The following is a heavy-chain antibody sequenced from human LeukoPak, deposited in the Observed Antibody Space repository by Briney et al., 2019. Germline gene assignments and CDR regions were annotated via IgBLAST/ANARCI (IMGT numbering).Heavy chain of an antibody. CDR1: GFTFSSYG. J-gene: IGHJ6*03. D-gene: IGHD2-21*02. V-gene: IGHV3-30*02. CDR2: IRYDGSNK. Sequence: QSGGSLRLSCAPSGFTFSSYGMHWVRQAPGKGLEWVAFIRYDGSNKYYAESVKGRFTISRDNARNTLYLQMNSLRADDTAVYYCAKDPLAYCGGDCYGDYYMDVWGKGTTVTISS. CDR3: AKDPLAYCGGDCYGDYYMDV.